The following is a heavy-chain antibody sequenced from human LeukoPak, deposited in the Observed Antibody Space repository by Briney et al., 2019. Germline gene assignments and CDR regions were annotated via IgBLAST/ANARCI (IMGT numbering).Heavy chain of an antibody. Sequence: ASVKVSCKASGFTFTSYYMHWVRQVPGQGLEWMGIINPNGGDTSHTQKFQGRLTLTWDTPTSTVYMELSSLRSEDTAVYYCAIQAFDYWGQGTLVTVSS. CDR3: AIQAFDY. J-gene: IGHJ4*02. CDR1: GFTFTSYY. V-gene: IGHV1-46*01. CDR2: INPNGGDT.